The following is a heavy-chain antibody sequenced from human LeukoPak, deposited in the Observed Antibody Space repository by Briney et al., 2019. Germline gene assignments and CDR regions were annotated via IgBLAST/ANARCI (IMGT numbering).Heavy chain of an antibody. V-gene: IGHV6-1*01. CDR1: GDSVSSNSAA. D-gene: IGHD3-3*01. CDR3: ARALDYDFWSGYPYYFDY. J-gene: IGHJ4*02. CDR2: TYYRSKWYN. Sequence: SQTLSLTCAISGDSVSSNSAAWNWIRQSPSRGLEWLGRTYYRSKWYNDYAVSVKSRITINPDTSKNQFSLKLSSVTAADTAVYYCARALDYDFWSGYPYYFDYWGQGTLVTVSS.